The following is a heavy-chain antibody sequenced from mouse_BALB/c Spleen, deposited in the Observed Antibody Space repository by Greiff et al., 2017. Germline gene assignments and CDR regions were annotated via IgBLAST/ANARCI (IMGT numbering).Heavy chain of an antibody. J-gene: IGHJ4*01. CDR2: IYPGNSDT. CDR3: TIITTVVARSYAMDY. CDR1: GYTFTSYW. D-gene: IGHD1-1*01. Sequence: VQLKESGTVLARPGASVKMSCKASGYTFTSYWMHWVKQRPGQGLEWIGAIYPGNSDTSYNQKFKGKAKLTAVTSTSTAYMELSSLTNEDSAVYYCTIITTVVARSYAMDYWGQGTSVTVSS. V-gene: IGHV1-5*01.